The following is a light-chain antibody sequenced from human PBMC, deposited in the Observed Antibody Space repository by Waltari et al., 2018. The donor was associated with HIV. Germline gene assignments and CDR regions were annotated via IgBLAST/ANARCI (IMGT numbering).Light chain of an antibody. CDR1: SSDVGPYNY. Sequence: QSALTQPASVSGSPGQSITISCPGTSSDVGPYNYVSWYQLYPGNAPKVMMFEVNNRPSGVSDRFAGSKSGNTASLTSSGLQVEDEAVYFCSSFGRGNTVLFGGGTKVTVL. CDR2: EVN. J-gene: IGLJ2*01. CDR3: SSFGRGNTVL. V-gene: IGLV2-14*01.